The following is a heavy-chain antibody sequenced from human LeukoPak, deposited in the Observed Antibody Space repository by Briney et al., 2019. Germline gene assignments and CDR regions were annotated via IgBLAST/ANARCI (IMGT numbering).Heavy chain of an antibody. J-gene: IGHJ6*02. Sequence: PGGSLRLSCAASGFTFSSYAMPWVRQAPGKGLEWVAVISYDGSNKYYADSVKGRFTISRDNSKNTLYLQMNSLRAEDTAVYYCARNGSGSYYVYYYYYGMDVWGQGTTVTVSS. D-gene: IGHD3-10*01. CDR3: ARNGSGSYYVYYYYYGMDV. CDR1: GFTFSSYA. CDR2: ISYDGSNK. V-gene: IGHV3-30-3*01.